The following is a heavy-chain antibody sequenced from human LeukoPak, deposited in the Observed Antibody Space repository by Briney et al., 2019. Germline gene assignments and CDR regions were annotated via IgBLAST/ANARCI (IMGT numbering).Heavy chain of an antibody. V-gene: IGHV1-69*01. CDR1: GGTFSSYA. Sequence: ASVKVSCKASGGTFSSYAISWVRQAPGQGLEWMGGIIPIFGTANYAQKFQGRVTITADESTSTAYMELSSLRSEDTAAYYCARDIGLRTMVRGVIIPSGFFDYWGQGTLVTVSS. D-gene: IGHD3-10*01. CDR3: ARDIGLRTMVRGVIIPSGFFDY. CDR2: IIPIFGTA. J-gene: IGHJ4*02.